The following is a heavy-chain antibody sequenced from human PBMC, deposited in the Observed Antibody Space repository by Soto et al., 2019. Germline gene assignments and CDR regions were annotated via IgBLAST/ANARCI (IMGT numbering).Heavy chain of an antibody. CDR1: GGSISSYY. J-gene: IGHJ4*02. CDR3: ARHNYGSGSTYFDY. CDR2: IYHSGST. V-gene: IGHV4-59*08. Sequence: PSETLSLTCTVSGGSISSYYWSWIRQPPGKGLEWIGYIYHSGSTNYNPSLKSRVTTSVDTSKNQFSLELNSMTAADTAVYYCARHNYGSGSTYFDYWGQGTLVTVSS. D-gene: IGHD3-10*01.